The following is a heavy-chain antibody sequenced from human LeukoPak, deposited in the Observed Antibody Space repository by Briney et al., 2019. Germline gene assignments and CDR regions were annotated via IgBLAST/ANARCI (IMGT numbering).Heavy chain of an antibody. J-gene: IGHJ4*02. CDR1: GFTFSSYW. CDR3: ARGYSSGLFGY. D-gene: IGHD6-19*01. V-gene: IGHV3-7*01. CDR2: MKQDGSEK. Sequence: GGSLRLSCAASGFTFSSYWMSWVRQAPGKGLEWVANMKQDGSEKYYVDSVKGRFTISRDNAKNSLYLQMNSLRAEDTAVYYCARGYSSGLFGYWGQGTLVTVSS.